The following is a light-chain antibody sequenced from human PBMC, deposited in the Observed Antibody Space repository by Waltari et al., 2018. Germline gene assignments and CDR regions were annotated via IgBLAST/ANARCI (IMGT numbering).Light chain of an antibody. CDR1: QSISSW. Sequence: DIQMTQSPSTLSASVGDRVTITCRASQSISSWLAWYQQKPGKVPKLLIYDASSLESGVPSRFSGSGSGTKFTLTISSLQPDDFATYYCQQYNSYSRTFGQGTKVEVK. J-gene: IGKJ1*01. V-gene: IGKV1-5*01. CDR3: QQYNSYSRT. CDR2: DAS.